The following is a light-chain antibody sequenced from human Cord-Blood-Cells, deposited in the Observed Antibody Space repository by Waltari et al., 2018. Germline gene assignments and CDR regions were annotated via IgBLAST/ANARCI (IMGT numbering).Light chain of an antibody. CDR3: QQYNSYSGT. CDR1: QSISSW. Sequence: DIHMTQSPSTLSASVGYRVTITCRASQSISSWLAWYQQKPGKAPKLLIYDASRLESGVSSRFSGSGAGTEFTLTISSLQPDDFATYYCQQYNSYSGTFGQGTKLEIK. J-gene: IGKJ2*01. CDR2: DAS. V-gene: IGKV1-5*01.